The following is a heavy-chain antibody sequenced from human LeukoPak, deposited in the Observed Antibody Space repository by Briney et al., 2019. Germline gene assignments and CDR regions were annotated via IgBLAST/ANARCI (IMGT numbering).Heavy chain of an antibody. V-gene: IGHV4-34*01. CDR1: GGSFSGYY. CDR2: INHSGIA. CDR3: ARNRDWYWFFDL. D-gene: IGHD1-14*01. J-gene: IGHJ2*01. Sequence: SETLSLTCAVYGGSFSGYYWSWIRQPPGKGLEWIGEINHSGIANYNPSHKSRVTMSLDTSNNQFSLNLYSVTAADTAVYYCARNRDWYWFFDLWGRGTLVTVSS.